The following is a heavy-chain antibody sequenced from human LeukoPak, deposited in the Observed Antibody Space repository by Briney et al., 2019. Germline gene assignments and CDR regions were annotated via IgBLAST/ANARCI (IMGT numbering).Heavy chain of an antibody. CDR1: GGSISSGSYY. V-gene: IGHV4-61*02. Sequence: SETLSLTCTVSGGSISSGSYYWSWIRQPAGKGLEWIGRIYTSGSTNYNPSLKSRVTLSVDTSKNQFSLKLSSVTAADTAVYYCARVLIFRLLIHAFDIWGQGTMVTVSS. CDR3: ARVLIFRLLIHAFDI. CDR2: IYTSGST. D-gene: IGHD2-21*02. J-gene: IGHJ3*02.